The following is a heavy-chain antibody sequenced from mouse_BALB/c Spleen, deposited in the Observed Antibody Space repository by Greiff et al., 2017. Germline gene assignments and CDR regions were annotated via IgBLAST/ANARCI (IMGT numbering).Heavy chain of an antibody. V-gene: IGHV1S56*01. CDR1: GYTFTSYY. CDR3: ARGNWAYAMDY. Sequence: QVQLQQSGPELVKPGASVRISCKASGYTFTSYYIHWVKQRPGQGLEWIGWIYPGNVNTKYNEKFKGKATLTADKSSSTAYMQLSSLTSEDSAVYFCARGNWAYAMDYWGQGTSVTVSS. J-gene: IGHJ4*01. CDR2: IYPGNVNT. D-gene: IGHD4-1*01.